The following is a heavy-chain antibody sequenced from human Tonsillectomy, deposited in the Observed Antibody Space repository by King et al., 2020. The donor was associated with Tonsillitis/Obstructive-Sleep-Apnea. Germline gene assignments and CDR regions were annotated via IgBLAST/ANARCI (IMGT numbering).Heavy chain of an antibody. V-gene: IGHV3-23*04. CDR3: AKDSGTGWYTDYYGLDV. Sequence: VQLVESGGGLVQPGGSLRLSCAASGFTFSGYAMTWVRQAPGKGLEWVSVISGSGGNTYYADSVKGRFTISRDNSKNTLHLQMNSLRAEDTAVYYCAKDSGTGWYTDYYGLDVWGQGTTVTVS. CDR1: GFTFSGYA. D-gene: IGHD6-19*01. CDR2: ISGSGGNT. J-gene: IGHJ6*02.